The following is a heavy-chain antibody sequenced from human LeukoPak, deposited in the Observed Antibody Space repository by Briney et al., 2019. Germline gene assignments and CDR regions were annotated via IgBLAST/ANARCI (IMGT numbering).Heavy chain of an antibody. Sequence: GGSLRLSCAASGFTFHDYAMHWVRQVPGKGLEWVSGITCNSGSVLYTDSVRVRFTISRDNAKNSLYLQMNSLRPEDMAFYYCAKGLGVASLIVDALDMWGQGTMVTV. CDR1: GFTFHDYA. D-gene: IGHD3/OR15-3a*01. CDR3: AKGLGVASLIVDALDM. CDR2: ITCNSGSV. V-gene: IGHV3-9*03. J-gene: IGHJ3*02.